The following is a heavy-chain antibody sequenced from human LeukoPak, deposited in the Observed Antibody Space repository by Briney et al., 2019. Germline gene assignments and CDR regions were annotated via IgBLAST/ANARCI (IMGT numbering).Heavy chain of an antibody. J-gene: IGHJ4*02. Sequence: GESLKISCKGSGYSFSSYWIGWVRQAPGEGLEWVSYISSSSSTIYYADSVKGRFTISRDNSKNTLYLQMNSLRAEDTAVYYCAKDFHYYDSSGYLADGDYWGQGTLVTVSS. CDR1: GYSFSSYW. D-gene: IGHD3-22*01. V-gene: IGHV3-48*01. CDR2: ISSSSSTI. CDR3: AKDFHYYDSSGYLADGDY.